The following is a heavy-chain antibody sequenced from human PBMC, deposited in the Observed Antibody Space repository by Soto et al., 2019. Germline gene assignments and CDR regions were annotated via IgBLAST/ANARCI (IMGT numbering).Heavy chain of an antibody. Sequence: QLLESGGGLVQPGGSLRVSCAASGFTFSTHDMSWVRQAPGKGLEWVSTMSTSGGTYYADSVKGRFTISRDNSKKTLYLQMNSLRAEDTAVYYCAKGLDTGWYFFDHWGQGPLVTVSS. CDR1: GFTFSTHD. CDR3: AKGLDTGWYFFDH. D-gene: IGHD6-19*01. V-gene: IGHV3-23*01. J-gene: IGHJ4*02. CDR2: MSTSGGT.